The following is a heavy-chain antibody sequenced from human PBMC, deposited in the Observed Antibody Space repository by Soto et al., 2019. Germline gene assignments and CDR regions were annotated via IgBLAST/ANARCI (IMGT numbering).Heavy chain of an antibody. CDR1: DTTSGTI. V-gene: IGHV1-2*02. D-gene: IGHD1-26*01. J-gene: IGHJ5*02. Sequence: QVQLVQSGAEVKKPGASVKVSCGPLDTTSGTIIYIGCDRPLEQALSGWVRSSLTMVTHIMLRGFQGRITLTTDTSLDTAYMEIDGLTLDDTAIYFCARSGDRRNSPAWIDPWGQGALVTVSS. CDR3: ARSGDRRNSPAWIDP. CDR2: SSLTMVT.